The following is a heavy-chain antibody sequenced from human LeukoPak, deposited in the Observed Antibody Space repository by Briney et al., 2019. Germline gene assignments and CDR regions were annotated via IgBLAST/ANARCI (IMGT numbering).Heavy chain of an antibody. J-gene: IGHJ6*03. CDR3: ARDRVGANNYMDV. CDR1: GFTFSNYG. V-gene: IGHV3-30*02. Sequence: PGGSLRLSCAASGFTFSNYGMHWVRQAPGKGLEWVAFIRYDGSNKYYADSVKGRFTISRDNSKNTLFLQMNSLRAEDTAVYYCARDRVGANNYMDVWGKGTTVTVSS. CDR2: IRYDGSNK. D-gene: IGHD1-26*01.